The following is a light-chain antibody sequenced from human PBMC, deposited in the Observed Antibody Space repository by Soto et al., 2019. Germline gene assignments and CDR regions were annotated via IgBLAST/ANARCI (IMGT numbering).Light chain of an antibody. CDR3: QHYYNRLLT. CDR2: DAS. V-gene: IGKV1-33*01. CDR1: QDINTY. Sequence: DIQMTQSPSSLSASVGDRVTITCQASQDINTYLNWYQKKPGKAPKLLIYDASKLETGVPSRFSGGGSGTDFTLTVTSLQPEDIATYFCQHYYNRLLTFGGGTKVEL. J-gene: IGKJ4*01.